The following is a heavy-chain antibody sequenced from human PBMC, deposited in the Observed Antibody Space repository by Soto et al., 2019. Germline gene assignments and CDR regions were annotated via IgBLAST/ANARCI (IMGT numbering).Heavy chain of an antibody. CDR3: AKGPRFFFFQEGGYYGIYV. J-gene: IGHJ6*02. D-gene: IGHD1-26*01. CDR1: GFTFDDYA. V-gene: IGHV3-9*01. CDR2: ISWNSGSI. Sequence: TGGSLRHSCAASGFTFDDYAMHWVRQAPGKGLEWVSGISWNSGSIGYADSVKGRFTISRDNAKNSLYLQMNSLRAEDTALYYCAKGPRFFFFQEGGYYGIYVRGQRSTVPVS.